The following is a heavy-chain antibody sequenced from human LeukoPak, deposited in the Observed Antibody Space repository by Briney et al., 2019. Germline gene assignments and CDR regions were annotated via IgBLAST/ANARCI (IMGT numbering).Heavy chain of an antibody. J-gene: IGHJ4*02. D-gene: IGHD3-22*01. CDR2: ARNKANSYTT. CDR1: GFTFSDHY. Sequence: GGSLRLSCAASGFTFSDHYMDWVRQAPGKGLEWVGRARNKANSYTTEYAASVKGRFTISRDDSKNSLYLQMNSLKTEDTAVYYCARANVYYGDGYYPVVGYYFDYWGQGTPVTVSS. CDR3: ARANVYYGDGYYPVVGYYFDY. V-gene: IGHV3-72*01.